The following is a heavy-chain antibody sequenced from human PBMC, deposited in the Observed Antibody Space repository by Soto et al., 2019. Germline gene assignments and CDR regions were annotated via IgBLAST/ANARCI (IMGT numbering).Heavy chain of an antibody. Sequence: GGSLRLSCAVSGFSLNNYWMHWVRQRPGKGLVWVARIYRDCTTSYADSVKGRFTISRDNAKNTVCLQMNSLKDEDTAVYYCMSCNTDYDSFDNWGQGTRCTVSS. J-gene: IGHJ4*01. V-gene: IGHV3-74*01. CDR3: MSCNTDYDSFDN. D-gene: IGHD2-2*02. CDR2: IYRDCTT. CDR1: GFSLNNYW.